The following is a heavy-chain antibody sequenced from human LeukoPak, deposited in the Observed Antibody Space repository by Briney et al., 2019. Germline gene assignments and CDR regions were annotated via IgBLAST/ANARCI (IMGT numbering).Heavy chain of an antibody. J-gene: IGHJ6*02. CDR2: TYYRSKWYN. V-gene: IGHV6-1*01. Sequence: SQTLSLTCAISGDSVSSNSAALNWIRQSPSRGLEWLGRTYYRSKWYNDYAVSVKSRITINPDTSKNQFSLQLNSVTPEDTAVYYCARTRMVRESAYYGMDVWGQGTTVTVSS. CDR1: GDSVSSNSAA. D-gene: IGHD3-10*01. CDR3: ARTRMVRESAYYGMDV.